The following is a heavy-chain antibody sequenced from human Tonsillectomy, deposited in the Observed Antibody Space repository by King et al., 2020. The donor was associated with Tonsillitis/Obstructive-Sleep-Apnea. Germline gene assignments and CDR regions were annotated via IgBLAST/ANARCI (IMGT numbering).Heavy chain of an antibody. D-gene: IGHD3-3*01. CDR3: AGDGYDFWSGYYSDAFDI. CDR1: GFTFSSYW. J-gene: IGHJ3*02. V-gene: IGHV3-7*04. CDR2: IKQDGSEK. Sequence: VQLVESGGGLVQPGGSLRLSCAASGFTFSSYWMSWVRQAPGKGLEWVANIKQDGSEKYYVDSVKGRITNSRDNAKNSLYLQMNSLRAEDTAVYYCAGDGYDFWSGYYSDAFDIWGQGTMVTVSS.